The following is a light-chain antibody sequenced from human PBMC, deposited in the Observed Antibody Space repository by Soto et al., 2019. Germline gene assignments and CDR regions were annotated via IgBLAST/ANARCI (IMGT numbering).Light chain of an antibody. J-gene: IGKJ1*01. CDR3: QQYNDWPLT. V-gene: IGKV1-5*01. CDR1: QSISSW. CDR2: DAS. Sequence: DLQMTQSPYTLSASVGDRVTITFRASQSISSWLAWYQQKPGKAPKLLIYDASSLESGVPSRFSGSGSGTEFTLTISSLQSEDFALYYCQQYNDWPLTFGQGTKVDI.